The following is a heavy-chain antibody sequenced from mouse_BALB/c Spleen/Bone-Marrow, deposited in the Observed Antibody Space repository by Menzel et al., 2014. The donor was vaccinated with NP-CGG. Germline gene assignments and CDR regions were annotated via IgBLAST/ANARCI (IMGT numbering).Heavy chain of an antibody. V-gene: IGHV7-3*02. Sequence: DVKLVESGGGLVQPGGSLRLSCTTSGFTFTDSYMSWVRQPPGKALEWLGFIRNKAYDYTTEYSASVKGRFTISRDSSQSILYLQMNALGPEDSATYYCARFPMDYWGQGTSVTVSS. CDR1: GFTFTDSY. CDR3: ARFPMDY. CDR2: IRNKAYDYTT. J-gene: IGHJ4*01.